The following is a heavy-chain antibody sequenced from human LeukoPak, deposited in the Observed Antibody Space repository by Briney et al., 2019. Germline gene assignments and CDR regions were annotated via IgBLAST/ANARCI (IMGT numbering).Heavy chain of an antibody. CDR1: GYTFTSYY. J-gene: IGHJ4*02. CDR3: ARPSSGWYSDY. D-gene: IGHD6-19*01. Sequence: GASVKVSCKASGYTFTSYYMHWVRQAPGQGLEWMGIINPSGGSTSYAQKFQGRVTMTRDTSTSTVYMELSSLGSEDTAEYYCARPSSGWYSDYWGQGTLVTVSS. V-gene: IGHV1-46*01. CDR2: INPSGGST.